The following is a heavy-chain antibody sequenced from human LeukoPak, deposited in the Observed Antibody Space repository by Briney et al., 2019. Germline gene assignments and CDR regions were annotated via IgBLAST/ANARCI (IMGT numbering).Heavy chain of an antibody. V-gene: IGHV3-73*01. J-gene: IGHJ4*02. CDR2: IRSKANSYAT. CDR1: GGSISNYF. CDR3: TRQVGATRTDY. Sequence: ETLSLTCTVAGGSISNYFWTWIRKPPGKGLEWVGRIRSKANSYATAYAASVKGRFTISRDDSKNTAYLQMNSLKTEDTAVYYCTRQVGATRTDYWGQGTLVTVSS. D-gene: IGHD1-26*01.